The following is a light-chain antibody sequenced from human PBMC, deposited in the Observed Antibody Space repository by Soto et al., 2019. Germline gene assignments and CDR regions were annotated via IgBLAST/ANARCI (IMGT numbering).Light chain of an antibody. V-gene: IGLV2-14*01. CDR3: SSYTIRNSWV. CDR2: EVT. CDR1: RDDIGAYDY. J-gene: IGLJ3*02. Sequence: QSALTQPASVSGSPGQSITISCAGTRDDIGAYDYVSWYQQHPGNAPKLLVYEVTNRPSGVSYRFSASKSGNTASLTISGLQPEDEADYYGSSYTIRNSWVFGGGTKVTVL.